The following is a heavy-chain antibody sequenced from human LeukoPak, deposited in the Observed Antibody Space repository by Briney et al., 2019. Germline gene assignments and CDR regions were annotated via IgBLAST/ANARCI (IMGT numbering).Heavy chain of an antibody. V-gene: IGHV3-30-3*01. CDR3: AREEWYYFDY. D-gene: IGHD3-3*01. CDR1: GFTFNTYA. J-gene: IGHJ4*02. CDR2: ISYDGSNK. Sequence: PGGSLRLSCVASGFTFNTYAIHWVSQAPGKGLEWVAVISYDGSNKYYEDSVKGRFTISRDNSKNTLYLQMNSLRAEDMAVYYCAREEWYYFDYWGQGTLVTVSS.